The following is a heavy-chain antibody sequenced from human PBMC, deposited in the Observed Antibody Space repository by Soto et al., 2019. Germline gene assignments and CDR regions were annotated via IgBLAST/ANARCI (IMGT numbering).Heavy chain of an antibody. CDR3: ARYCSGVSCYFRQGFDP. D-gene: IGHD2-15*01. CDR1: GGTFSSYA. J-gene: IGHJ5*02. CDR2: IIPIFGTA. V-gene: IGHV1-69*13. Sequence: SVKVSCKASGGTFSSYAISWVRQAPGQGLEWMGGIIPIFGTANYAQKFQGRVTITADESTSTAYMELSSLRSEDTAVYYCARYCSGVSCYFRQGFDPWGQGTLVTVSS.